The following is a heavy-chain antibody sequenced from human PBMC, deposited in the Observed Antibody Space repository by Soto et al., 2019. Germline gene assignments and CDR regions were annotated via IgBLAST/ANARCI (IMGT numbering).Heavy chain of an antibody. CDR1: GFAFSAYG. D-gene: IGHD5-12*01. Sequence: TGGSLRLSCAASGFAFSAYGMNWVRQAPGKGLEWVSVISGTGGSTNYADSVKGRFTISRDNAKNSLYLQMNSLRAEDTAVYYCARDRGDGYNSFDYWGQGTLVTVSS. J-gene: IGHJ4*02. V-gene: IGHV3-23*01. CDR3: ARDRGDGYNSFDY. CDR2: ISGTGGST.